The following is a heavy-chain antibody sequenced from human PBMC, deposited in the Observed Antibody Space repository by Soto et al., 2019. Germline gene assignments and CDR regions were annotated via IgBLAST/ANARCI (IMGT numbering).Heavy chain of an antibody. CDR1: GGTFSSYA. D-gene: IGHD3-10*01. CDR2: IIPIFGTA. J-gene: IGHJ4*02. CDR3: ARDTMVRGVSGY. Sequence: GASVKVSCKASGGTFSSYAISWVRQAPGQRLEWMGGIIPIFGTANYAQKFQGRVTITADESTSTAYMELSSLRSEDTAVYYCARDTMVRGVSGYWGQGTLVTVSS. V-gene: IGHV1-69*13.